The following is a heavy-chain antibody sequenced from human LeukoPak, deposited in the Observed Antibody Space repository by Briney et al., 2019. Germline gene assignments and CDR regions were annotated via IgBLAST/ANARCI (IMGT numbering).Heavy chain of an antibody. D-gene: IGHD5-12*01. Sequence: GGSLRLSCAASGSTFSSYGMHWVRQAPGKGLEWVAVISYDGSNKYYADSVKGRFTISRDNSKNTLYLQMNSLRAEDTAVYYCAKDSSGYDWGLFDYWGQGTLVTVSS. CDR1: GSTFSSYG. CDR3: AKDSSGYDWGLFDY. V-gene: IGHV3-30*18. J-gene: IGHJ4*02. CDR2: ISYDGSNK.